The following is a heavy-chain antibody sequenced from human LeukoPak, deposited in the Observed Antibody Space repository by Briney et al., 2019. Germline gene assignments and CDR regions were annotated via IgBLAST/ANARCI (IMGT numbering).Heavy chain of an antibody. Sequence: GGSLRLSCAASGFTVSSNYMSWVRQAPGKGLEWVSVIYSGGSTYYADSVKGRFTISRDNSKNTLYLQMNSLRAEDTAVYYCARAAPSGSYYGHIYFQHWGQGTLVTVSS. D-gene: IGHD1-26*01. V-gene: IGHV3-53*01. CDR2: IYSGGST. J-gene: IGHJ1*01. CDR1: GFTVSSNY. CDR3: ARAAPSGSYYGHIYFQH.